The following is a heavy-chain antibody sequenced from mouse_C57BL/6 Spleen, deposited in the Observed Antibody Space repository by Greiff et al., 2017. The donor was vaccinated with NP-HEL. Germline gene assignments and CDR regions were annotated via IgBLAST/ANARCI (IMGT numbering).Heavy chain of an antibody. CDR1: GYTFTSYW. Sequence: QVQLQQSGAELVKPGASVKLSCKASGYTFTSYWMQWVKQRPGQGLEWIGEIDPSDSYTNYNQKFKGKATLTVDTSSSTAYMQLSSLTSEDSAVYYCARTHLITRYFDVWGTGTTVTVSS. J-gene: IGHJ1*03. CDR2: IDPSDSYT. V-gene: IGHV1-50*01. D-gene: IGHD1-1*01. CDR3: ARTHLITRYFDV.